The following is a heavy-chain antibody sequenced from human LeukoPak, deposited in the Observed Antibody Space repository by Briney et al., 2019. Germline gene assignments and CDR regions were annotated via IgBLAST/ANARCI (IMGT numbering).Heavy chain of an antibody. Sequence: SETLSLTCTVSGGSISSGGYYWSWIRQHPGKGLEWIGYIYYSGSTYYNPSLKSRVTISVDTSKNQFSLKLSSVTAADTDVYYCARSVPYCGGDCYWYFELWGRGTLVTVSS. J-gene: IGHJ2*01. CDR1: GGSISSGGYY. CDR3: ARSVPYCGGDCYWYFEL. V-gene: IGHV4-31*03. D-gene: IGHD2-21*02. CDR2: IYYSGST.